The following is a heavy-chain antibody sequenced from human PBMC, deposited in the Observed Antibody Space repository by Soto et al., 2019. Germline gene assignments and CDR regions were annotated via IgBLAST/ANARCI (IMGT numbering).Heavy chain of an antibody. CDR2: TDYNGVN. J-gene: IGHJ4*02. CDR3: GSVVVGTSRHTDSDY. CDR1: GASISSRDNC. Sequence: SETLSLTCTVSGASISSRDNCWGWRRQTPGQGLEWIGNTDYNGVNYYNPSLKSRVTVSKDTSKNQFSLKMASVTAADTAIYYCGSVVVGTSRHTDSDYWGQGTQVTVSS. D-gene: IGHD2-15*01. V-gene: IGHV4-39*01.